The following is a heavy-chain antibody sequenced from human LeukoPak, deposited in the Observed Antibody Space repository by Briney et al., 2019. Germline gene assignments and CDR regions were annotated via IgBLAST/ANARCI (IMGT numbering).Heavy chain of an antibody. V-gene: IGHV1-2*02. CDR1: GYIFSGYY. CDR3: ARDPHSSSWYYAFDI. D-gene: IGHD6-13*01. Sequence: ASVKVSCKASGYIFSGYYMHWVRQAPGQGLEWMGWINPNSGGTNYAQKFQGRVTITADESTSTAYMELSSLRSEDTAVYYCARDPHSSSWYYAFDIWGQGTMVTVSS. J-gene: IGHJ3*02. CDR2: INPNSGGT.